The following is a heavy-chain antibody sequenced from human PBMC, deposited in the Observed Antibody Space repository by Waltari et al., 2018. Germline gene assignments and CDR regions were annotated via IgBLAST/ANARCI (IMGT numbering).Heavy chain of an antibody. CDR2: IYRTGKT. CDR1: VDSLTNNFW. J-gene: IGHJ4*02. V-gene: IGHV4-4*02. Sequence: QFQPRESGPGLVNPSGTLSPTAIVPVDSLTNNFWWSWVRQRPGKSLEWLGQIYRTGKTNYNPSLESRVIVSIDTSNNQLSLKLTSVTAADTAIYYCARDRGKGLYLDSWGQGILVTVSP. D-gene: IGHD2-15*01. CDR3: ARDRGKGLYLDS.